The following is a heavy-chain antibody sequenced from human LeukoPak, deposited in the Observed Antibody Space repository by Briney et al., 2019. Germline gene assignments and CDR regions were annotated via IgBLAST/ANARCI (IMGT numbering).Heavy chain of an antibody. CDR2: ISRRDDYT. J-gene: IGHJ4*02. Sequence: PGGSLRLSCAASGFDLSSYAMSWVRQPPGKGLEWVSVISRRDDYTYYADSVKGRFTISRDNSKNTLYLQMNGLRAEDTAVYYCANDYRSGSFHDFWGQGTLVTVSS. D-gene: IGHD3-10*01. CDR1: GFDLSSYA. V-gene: IGHV3-23*01. CDR3: ANDYRSGSFHDF.